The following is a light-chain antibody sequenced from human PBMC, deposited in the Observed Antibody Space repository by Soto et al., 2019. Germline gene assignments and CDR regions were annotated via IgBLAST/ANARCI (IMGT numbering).Light chain of an antibody. V-gene: IGLV2-14*03. CDR1: SSDVGDHNY. CDR2: DVS. J-gene: IGLJ2*01. CDR3: SSYTSSSTLV. Sequence: QSALTQPASVSGSPGQSITISCTGTSSDVGDHNYVSRYQQHPGKAPKLMIYDVSDRPSGISNRFFGSKSGNTASLTISGLRAEDEADYYCSSYTSSSTLVFGGGTKLTVL.